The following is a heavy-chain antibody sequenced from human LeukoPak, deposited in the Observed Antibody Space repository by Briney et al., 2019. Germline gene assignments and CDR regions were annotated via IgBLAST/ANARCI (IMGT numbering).Heavy chain of an antibody. CDR2: ISYDELNK. Sequence: GGSLRLSCAASGFTFSDYAMHWVRQAPGKGLEWVAVISYDELNKYYAGSVRGRFAISRDNSKSTLYLQMNSLRAEDTAVYYCARDLIRGDIWDYYMDAWGKGTTVTVSS. J-gene: IGHJ6*03. D-gene: IGHD3-10*01. CDR1: GFTFSDYA. CDR3: ARDLIRGDIWDYYMDA. V-gene: IGHV3-30*01.